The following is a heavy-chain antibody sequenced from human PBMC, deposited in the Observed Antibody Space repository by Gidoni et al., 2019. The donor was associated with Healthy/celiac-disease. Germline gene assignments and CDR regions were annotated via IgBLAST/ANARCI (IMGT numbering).Heavy chain of an antibody. CDR2: INQDGSEK. V-gene: IGHV3-7*04. J-gene: IGHJ4*02. D-gene: IGHD3-10*01. Sequence: EVQLVESGGGLVQPGGSLRLSCAASGFTFSNYWMSWVRQAPGKGLEWLANINQDGSEKYYVDSVKGRFTISRDNAENSLDLQMNSLRAEETAVYYCARGSGRLDYWGQGTLVTVSS. CDR3: ARGSGRLDY. CDR1: GFTFSNYW.